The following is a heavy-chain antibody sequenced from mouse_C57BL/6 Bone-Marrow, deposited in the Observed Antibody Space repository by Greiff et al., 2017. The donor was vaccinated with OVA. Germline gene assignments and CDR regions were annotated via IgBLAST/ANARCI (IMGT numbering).Heavy chain of an antibody. V-gene: IGHV5-4*03. CDR3: ARRYDGYLYWYLDV. J-gene: IGHJ1*03. D-gene: IGHD2-3*01. CDR1: GFTFSSYA. CDR2: ISDGGSYT. Sequence: DVKLVESGGGLVKPGGSLKLSCAASGFTFSSYAMSWVRQTPEKRLEWVATISDGGSYTYYPDNVKGRFTISRDNAKNNLYLQMSHLKSEDTAMYYCARRYDGYLYWYLDVWGTGTTVTVSS.